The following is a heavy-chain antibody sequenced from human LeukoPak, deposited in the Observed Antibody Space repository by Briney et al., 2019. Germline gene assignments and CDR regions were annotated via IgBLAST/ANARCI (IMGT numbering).Heavy chain of an antibody. CDR1: GGSIRSGSYY. D-gene: IGHD1-26*01. Sequence: PSETLSLTCSVSGGSIRSGSYYGSWIRQPAGKGLEWIGRIYTSGSINYNPSLKSRVTISVDTSKNQFSLKLSSVTAADTAVYYCARDSRIVGATGNFDYWGQGTLVTVSS. CDR2: IYTSGSI. V-gene: IGHV4-61*02. J-gene: IGHJ4*02. CDR3: ARDSRIVGATGNFDY.